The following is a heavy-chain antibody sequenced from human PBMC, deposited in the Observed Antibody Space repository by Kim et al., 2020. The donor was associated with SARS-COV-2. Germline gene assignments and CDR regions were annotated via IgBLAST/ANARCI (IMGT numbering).Heavy chain of an antibody. CDR1: GDSVSSNSAA. V-gene: IGHV6-1*01. D-gene: IGHD2-2*01. CDR2: TYYRSKWYN. CDR3: AREVDCSSTSCYQTGMDV. Sequence: SQTLSLTCAISGDSVSSNSAAWNWIRQSPSRGLEWLGRTYYRSKWYNDYAVSVKSRITINPDTSKNQFSLQLNSVTPEDTAVYYCAREVDCSSTSCYQTGMDVWGQGTTVTVSS. J-gene: IGHJ6*02.